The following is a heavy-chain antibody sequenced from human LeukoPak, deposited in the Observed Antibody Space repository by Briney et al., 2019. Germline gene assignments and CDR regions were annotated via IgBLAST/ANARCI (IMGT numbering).Heavy chain of an antibody. V-gene: IGHV3-23*01. D-gene: IGHD3-22*01. Sequence: PGGSLRLSCAASGFTFSSYAMSWVRQAPGKGLEWVSAISGSGGSTYYADSVKGRFTISRNNSKNTLYLQMNSLRAEDTAVYYCAKATMIVVVAAGIDIWGQGTMVTVSS. J-gene: IGHJ3*02. CDR2: ISGSGGST. CDR1: GFTFSSYA. CDR3: AKATMIVVVAAGIDI.